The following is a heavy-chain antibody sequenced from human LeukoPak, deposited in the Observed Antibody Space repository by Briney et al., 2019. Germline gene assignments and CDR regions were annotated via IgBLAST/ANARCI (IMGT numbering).Heavy chain of an antibody. V-gene: IGHV3-21*01. Sequence: GGSLRLSCAASGFTFSSYSMNWVRQAPGKGLEWVSSISSSSSYIYYADSVKGRFTISRDNAKNSLYLQMNSLRAEDTAVYYCARGPFFGSGGYDYWGQGTLVTVSS. J-gene: IGHJ4*02. CDR2: ISSSSSYI. CDR3: ARGPFFGSGGYDY. CDR1: GFTFSSYS. D-gene: IGHD2-15*01.